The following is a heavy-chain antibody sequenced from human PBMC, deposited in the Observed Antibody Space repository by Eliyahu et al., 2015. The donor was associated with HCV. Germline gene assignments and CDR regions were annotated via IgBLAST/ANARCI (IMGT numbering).Heavy chain of an antibody. Sequence: QVQLQESGPGLVKPSETLSXTCTVSGXSLPTYYWSWLRQPPGKGLEGIGYIHXSGSTNYNPSLKSRVTISVDTSKNQFSLNLTSVTAADTAMYYCASGGGGIAVTGTGGWFDPWGQGTLVTVSS. J-gene: IGHJ5*02. D-gene: IGHD6-19*01. CDR2: IHXSGST. CDR1: GXSLPTYY. V-gene: IGHV4-59*01. CDR3: ASGGGGIAVTGTGGWFDP.